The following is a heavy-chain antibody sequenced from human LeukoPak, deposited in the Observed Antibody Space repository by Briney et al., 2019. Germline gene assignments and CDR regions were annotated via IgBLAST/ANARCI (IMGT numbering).Heavy chain of an antibody. V-gene: IGHV3-15*01. CDR1: GFTFSSYT. CDR2: IQSKTDGGTT. CDR3: TANLTYSSGWYWFDP. D-gene: IGHD6-19*01. Sequence: GGSLRLSCAASGFTFSSYTMNWVRQAPGKGLEWVGRIQSKTDGGTTDYAAPVKGRFTISRDDSKNTLYLQMTSLKTEDTAVYYCTANLTYSSGWYWFDPWGQGTLVTVSS. J-gene: IGHJ5*02.